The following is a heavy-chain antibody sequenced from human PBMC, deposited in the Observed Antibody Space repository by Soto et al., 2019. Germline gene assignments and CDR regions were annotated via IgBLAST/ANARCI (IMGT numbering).Heavy chain of an antibody. J-gene: IGHJ6*02. V-gene: IGHV3-23*01. CDR3: AKDQRGVSAAARMDV. D-gene: IGHD6-13*01. Sequence: EVQLLESGGALVQPGGSLRLSCAASGYTFSSYAMTWVRQAPGKGLEWVSAISNSGGNIFHADSVKGRFTISRDNSKNTLYLQMNSLRAEDTAVYYCAKDQRGVSAAARMDVWGQGTTVTVSS. CDR2: ISNSGGNI. CDR1: GYTFSSYA.